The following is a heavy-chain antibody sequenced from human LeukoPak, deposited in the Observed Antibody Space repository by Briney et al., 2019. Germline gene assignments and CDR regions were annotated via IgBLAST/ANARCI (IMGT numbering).Heavy chain of an antibody. CDR1: GGSISSDY. J-gene: IGHJ2*01. Sequence: SETLSLTCTVPGGSISSDYWSWIRQPPGKGLGWIGNVYYNGSANYNPTLRSRVTISVDTSKNQFSLKLSSVTTADTAVYYCARPGMYTYWYFDLWGRDTQVTASS. CDR2: VYYNGSA. V-gene: IGHV4-59*01. D-gene: IGHD1-1*01. CDR3: ARPGMYTYWYFDL.